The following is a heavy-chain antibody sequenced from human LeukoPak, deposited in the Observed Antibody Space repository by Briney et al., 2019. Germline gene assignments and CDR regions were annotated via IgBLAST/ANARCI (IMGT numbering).Heavy chain of an antibody. Sequence: GGSLRLSCAASGFTFSSYWMHWVRQAPGKGLVWVSRINSDGSSTSYADSVKGRFTISRDNAKNTLYLQMNSLRAEDTAVYYCAKIAHLGYDDAFDIWGQGTMVTVSS. CDR2: INSDGSST. J-gene: IGHJ3*02. D-gene: IGHD5-12*01. CDR1: GFTFSSYW. CDR3: AKIAHLGYDDAFDI. V-gene: IGHV3-74*01.